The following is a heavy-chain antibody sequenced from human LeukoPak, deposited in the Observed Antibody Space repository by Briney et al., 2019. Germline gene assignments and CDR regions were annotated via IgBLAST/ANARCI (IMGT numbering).Heavy chain of an antibody. D-gene: IGHD5-12*01. CDR1: GFTFSSYE. J-gene: IGHJ4*02. CDR3: ARDYVRDIVATGFDY. CDR2: ISSSGSTI. V-gene: IGHV3-48*03. Sequence: GGSLRLSCAASGFTFSSYEMNWVRQAPGKGLEWVSYISSSGSTIYYADSVKGRFTISRDNAKNSLYLQMNSLRAEDTAVYYCARDYVRDIVATGFDYWGQGTLVTVSS.